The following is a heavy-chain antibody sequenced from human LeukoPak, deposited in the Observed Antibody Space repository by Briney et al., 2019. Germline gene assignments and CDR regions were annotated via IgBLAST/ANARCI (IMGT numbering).Heavy chain of an antibody. CDR1: GYTFTGYY. V-gene: IGHV1-2*02. CDR3: ARDLAYCGGDCYSDPYNWFDP. Sequence: ASVKVSCKASGYTFTGYYMHWVRQAPGQGLEWMGWINPNSGGTNYAQKFQGRVTMTRDTSISTAYMELSRLRSDDTAVYYCARDLAYCGGDCYSDPYNWFDPWGQGTLVTVSS. J-gene: IGHJ5*02. CDR2: INPNSGGT. D-gene: IGHD2-21*02.